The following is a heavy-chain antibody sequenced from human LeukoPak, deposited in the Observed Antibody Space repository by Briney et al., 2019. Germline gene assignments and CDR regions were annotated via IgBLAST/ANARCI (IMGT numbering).Heavy chain of an antibody. V-gene: IGHV1-18*01. CDR3: ARVLGRQIAVAGDDY. CDR1: GYTFTDYG. Sequence: ASVKVSCKASGYTFTDYGVHWVRQAPGQGLEWMGWISTYNGNTHYVQNLQDRVAMTTDASTSTAFMELRSLRSDDTAVYYCARVLGRQIAVAGDDYWSQGTLVTVSS. J-gene: IGHJ4*02. D-gene: IGHD6-19*01. CDR2: ISTYNGNT.